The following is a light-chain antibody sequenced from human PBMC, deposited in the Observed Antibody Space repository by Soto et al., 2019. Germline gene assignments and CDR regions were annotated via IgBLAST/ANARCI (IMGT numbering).Light chain of an antibody. CDR1: QNINNW. Sequence: DLQMTQSASTLSASLGDRVTITCRASQNINNWIAWYHQKPGKPPKMLIYDASTLESGVPSRFGGSGFATEFRFTIRSLQPDDFGSYYCQHLRTFGRGTKVDI. V-gene: IGKV1-5*01. CDR3: QHLRT. J-gene: IGKJ1*01. CDR2: DAS.